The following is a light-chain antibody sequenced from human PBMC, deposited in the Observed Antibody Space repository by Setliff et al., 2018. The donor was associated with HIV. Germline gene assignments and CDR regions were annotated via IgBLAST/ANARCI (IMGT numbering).Light chain of an antibody. CDR3: QVWDSRSDHYV. Sequence: SYELTQPPSVSVAPGKTARITCGGNNIGTKSVHWYQQKPGQAPVLVVYDDSDRPSGIRERFSDSNSGNTATLTISRVEAGDEADYYCQVWDSRSDHYVFGTGTKVTVL. J-gene: IGLJ1*01. CDR2: DDS. V-gene: IGLV3-21*03. CDR1: NIGTKS.